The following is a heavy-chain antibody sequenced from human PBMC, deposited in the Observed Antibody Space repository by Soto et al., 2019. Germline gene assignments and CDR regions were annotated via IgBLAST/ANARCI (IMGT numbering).Heavy chain of an antibody. D-gene: IGHD3-10*01. V-gene: IGHV4-39*01. Sequence: AEPLSLNGTASGASINSVSSYWGRIRQPPGKGLEWIGSIYYSGSTYYDPSLKSRVTISVDTSKNQFSLRLTSVTAADTAVYSCARHFVAVVIQGWGYWGQGTLVTVS. J-gene: IGHJ4*02. CDR1: GASINSVSSY. CDR3: ARHFVAVVIQGWGY. CDR2: IYYSGST.